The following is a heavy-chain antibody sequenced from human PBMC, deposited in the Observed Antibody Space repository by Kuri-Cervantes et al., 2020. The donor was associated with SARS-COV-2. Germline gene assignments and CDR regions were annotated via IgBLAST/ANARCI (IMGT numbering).Heavy chain of an antibody. CDR2: IYTSGST. CDR1: GGSISSYY. CDR3: ARGGKPGIAKNWFDP. D-gene: IGHD6-13*01. V-gene: IGHV4-4*07. Sequence: GSLRLSCTVSGGSISSYYWSWIRQPAGKGLEWIGRIYTSGSTNYNPSLKSRVTISVDTSKNQFSLKLSSVTAADTAVYYCARGGKPGIAKNWFDPWGQGTLVTVSS. J-gene: IGHJ5*02.